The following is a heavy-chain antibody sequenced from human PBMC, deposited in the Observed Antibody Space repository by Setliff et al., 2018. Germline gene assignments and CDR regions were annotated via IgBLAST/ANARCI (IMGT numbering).Heavy chain of an antibody. CDR2: ISSSSSYK. CDR3: ARDLYGGYYFDY. D-gene: IGHD5-12*01. V-gene: IGHV3-21*01. Sequence: GGSLRLSCAASGFTFSIYSMSWVRQAPGKGLEWVSSISSSSSYKYYADSVKGRFTISRDNAKNSLYLQMNSLRAEDTAVDYCARDLYGGYYFDYWGQGTLVTVSS. J-gene: IGHJ4*02. CDR1: GFTFSIYS.